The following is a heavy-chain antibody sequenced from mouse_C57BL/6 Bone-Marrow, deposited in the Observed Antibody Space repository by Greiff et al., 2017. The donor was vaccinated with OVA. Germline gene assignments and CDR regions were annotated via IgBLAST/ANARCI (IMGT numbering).Heavy chain of an antibody. CDR1: GFTFSDYG. CDR3: AEYDQKDYYYAMDY. Sequence: EVQVVESGGGLVKPGGSLKLSCAASGFTFSDYGMHWVRQAPEKGLEWVAYISSGSSTIYYADTVKGRFTISRDNAKNTLFLQMTSLRSEDTAMYYCAEYDQKDYYYAMDYWGQGTSVTVSS. CDR2: ISSGSSTI. D-gene: IGHD2-3*01. V-gene: IGHV5-17*01. J-gene: IGHJ4*01.